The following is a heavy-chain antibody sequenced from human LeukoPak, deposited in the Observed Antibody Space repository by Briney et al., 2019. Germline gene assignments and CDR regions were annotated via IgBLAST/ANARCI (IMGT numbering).Heavy chain of an antibody. D-gene: IGHD2-21*02. Sequence: SETLSLTCTVSGGSISSSSYYWGWIRQPPGKGLEWIGSIYYSGSTYYNPSLKSRVTISVDTSKNQFSLKLSSVTAADMAVYYCARGMVTRGRWFDPWGQGTLVTVSS. J-gene: IGHJ5*02. CDR2: IYYSGST. CDR1: GGSISSSSYY. CDR3: ARGMVTRGRWFDP. V-gene: IGHV4-39*07.